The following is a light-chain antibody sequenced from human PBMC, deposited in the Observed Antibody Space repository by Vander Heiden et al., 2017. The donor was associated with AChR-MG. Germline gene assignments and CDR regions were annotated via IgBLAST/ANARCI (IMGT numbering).Light chain of an antibody. CDR1: QTVLYSSNNKTY. Sequence: DIVLTQSPDSLAVSLGERPTINCKSSQTVLYSSNNKTYLAWYQQKPGQPPKLLINWASSRESGVPDRFSGGGSGTDFTLTINRLQAEDVAVYYCQQYYTTPVTFGQGTRLEIK. CDR3: QQYYTTPVT. J-gene: IGKJ5*01. CDR2: WAS. V-gene: IGKV4-1*01.